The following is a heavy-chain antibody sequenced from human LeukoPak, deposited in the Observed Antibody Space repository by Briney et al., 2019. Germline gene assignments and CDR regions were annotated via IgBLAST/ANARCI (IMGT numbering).Heavy chain of an antibody. J-gene: IGHJ5*02. D-gene: IGHD6-13*01. Sequence: ASVRVSCKTSGYTFTVYGISWVRQAPGQGLEWMGWISGYNGNTNYAQKFKGRVTMTTDTATSTAYMELRSLGSDDTAVYYCARDPARIAAAGTVWFDHWGQGTLVTVSS. CDR3: ARDPARIAAAGTVWFDH. CDR1: GYTFTVYG. V-gene: IGHV1-18*01. CDR2: ISGYNGNT.